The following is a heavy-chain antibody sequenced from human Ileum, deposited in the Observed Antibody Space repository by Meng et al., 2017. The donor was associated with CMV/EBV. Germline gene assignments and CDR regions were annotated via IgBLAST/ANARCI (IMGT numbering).Heavy chain of an antibody. V-gene: IGHV4-4*07. CDR3: ARAAARGVPVDL. D-gene: IGHD3-10*01. CDR2: IHPTGTT. Sequence: HVQLPETGPRLLHPSETLSLTCTVTGGSLTSYYWIWIRQPAGKGLEWIGRIHPTGTTDDNPSLRSRVSMSLDKSKNQFSLKLTSVTAADTAVYYCARAAARGVPVDLWGQGTLVTVSS. CDR1: GGSLTSYY. J-gene: IGHJ5*02.